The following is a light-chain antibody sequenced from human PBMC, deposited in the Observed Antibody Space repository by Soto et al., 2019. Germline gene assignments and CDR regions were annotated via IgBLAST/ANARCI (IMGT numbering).Light chain of an antibody. J-gene: IGKJ4*01. CDR2: AAS. CDR1: QGIRND. CDR3: LQDYNYPLT. Sequence: AIQMTQSPSSLSASVGDRVTITCRASQGIRNDLAWYQQKPGKAPKLLIYAASNLQSGVPSRFSGTESGTDFTLTISSLQPEDSATYYCLQDYNYPLTFGEGTKVEIK. V-gene: IGKV1-6*01.